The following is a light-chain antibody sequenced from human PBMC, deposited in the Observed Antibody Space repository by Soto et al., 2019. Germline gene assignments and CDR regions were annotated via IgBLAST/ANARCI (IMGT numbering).Light chain of an antibody. CDR3: QQYNNWPLT. Sequence: EIVVTQTTATLSVSPGERATLSCRASQSFGSNLAWYQQKPGQAPRLLLYGTSTRATGIPDRFTGSGSGTEFTLTISSLQSEDFAVYYCQQYNNWPLTFGGGT. CDR1: QSFGSN. V-gene: IGKV3-15*01. CDR2: GTS. J-gene: IGKJ4*01.